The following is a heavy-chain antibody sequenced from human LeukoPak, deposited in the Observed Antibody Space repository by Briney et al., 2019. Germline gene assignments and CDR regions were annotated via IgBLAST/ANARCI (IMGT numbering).Heavy chain of an antibody. CDR1: GYTFTSYY. J-gene: IGHJ4*02. V-gene: IGHV1-46*01. D-gene: IGHD2-2*01. CDR3: ARSSSTYFDY. Sequence: ASVKVSCKASGYTFTSYYMHWVRQAPGQGLEWMGIINPSGGSTTYAQKFQGRLTMTRDTSTSTVYMELSSLRSEDTAVYCCARSSSTYFDYWGQGTLATVSS. CDR2: INPSGGST.